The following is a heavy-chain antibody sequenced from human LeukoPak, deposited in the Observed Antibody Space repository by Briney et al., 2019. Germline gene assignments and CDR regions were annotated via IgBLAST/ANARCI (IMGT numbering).Heavy chain of an antibody. CDR2: SYHSGST. CDR3: ARGGRFGAGNDY. J-gene: IGHJ4*02. CDR1: GYSISSGYY. Sequence: PSETLFLACTVSGYSISSGYYWGWIRQPPGEGLEWIGSSYHSGSTYYNPSLKSRVTISVDTSKNQFSLKLSAVTAADTAVYYCARGGRFGAGNDYWGQGTLVTVSS. D-gene: IGHD3-10*01. V-gene: IGHV4-38-2*02.